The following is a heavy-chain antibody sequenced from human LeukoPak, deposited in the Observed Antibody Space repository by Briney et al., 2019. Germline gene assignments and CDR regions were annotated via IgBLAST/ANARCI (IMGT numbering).Heavy chain of an antibody. Sequence: GGSLRLSCAASGFTFSSYGMHWVCQAPGKGLEWGAVIWCDGSNKYYADSVKGRFTISRDNSKITLYLQMNSLRAEDTAVYYCARGYGSGPYYYYGMDVWGQGTTVTVSS. D-gene: IGHD3-10*01. CDR3: ARGYGSGPYYYYGMDV. V-gene: IGHV3-33*01. CDR1: GFTFSSYG. CDR2: IWCDGSNK. J-gene: IGHJ6*02.